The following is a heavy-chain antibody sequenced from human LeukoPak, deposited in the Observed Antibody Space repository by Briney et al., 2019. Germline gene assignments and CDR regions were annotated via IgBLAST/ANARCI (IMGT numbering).Heavy chain of an antibody. V-gene: IGHV3-30*18. CDR2: ISHDGSDI. Sequence: GGSLTLSCAAWGFTFSSFGMQGVRQAPGKGLEGVAVISHDGSDIHFADSVKGRFTISRDNSKNTLWLQMNSLGAEDTAVYHCAKDKSSRWSFDYWGQGTLVTVSS. D-gene: IGHD6-13*01. CDR3: AKDKSSRWSFDY. J-gene: IGHJ4*02. CDR1: GFTFSSFG.